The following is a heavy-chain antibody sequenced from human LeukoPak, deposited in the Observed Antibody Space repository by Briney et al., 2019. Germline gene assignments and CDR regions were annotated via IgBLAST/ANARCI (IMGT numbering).Heavy chain of an antibody. CDR3: ARGPVSSWVDY. D-gene: IGHD6-13*01. V-gene: IGHV4-38-2*02. Sequence: SETLSLTCTVSGYSISSGYYWGWIRQPPGKGLEWIGSIYHSGSTYYNPSLKSRVTISVDTSKNQFSLKLSSVTAADTAVYYCARGPVSSWVDYWGQGTLVTVSS. CDR1: GYSISSGYY. CDR2: IYHSGST. J-gene: IGHJ4*02.